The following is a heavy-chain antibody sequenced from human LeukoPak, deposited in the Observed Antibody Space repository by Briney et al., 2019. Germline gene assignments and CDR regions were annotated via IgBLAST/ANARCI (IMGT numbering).Heavy chain of an antibody. V-gene: IGHV4-59*08. CDR1: VGSISSYY. CDR3: ATEAHRGIAARPYWYFDL. D-gene: IGHD6-6*01. J-gene: IGHJ2*01. CDR2: IYYSGSI. Sequence: SETLSLTCTVSVGSISSYYWSWIRQPPGKGLEWIGYIYYSGSINYNPSLKSRVTISVDTSKNQFSLKLSSVTAADTAVYYCATEAHRGIAARPYWYFDLWGRGTLVTVSS.